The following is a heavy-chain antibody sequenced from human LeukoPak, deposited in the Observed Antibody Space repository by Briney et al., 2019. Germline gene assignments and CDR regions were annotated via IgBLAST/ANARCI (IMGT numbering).Heavy chain of an antibody. CDR2: MNPNSGNT. V-gene: IGHV1-8*03. D-gene: IGHD2-15*01. CDR3: ARGPARYCSGGSCRKPNWFDP. Sequence: ASVKVSCKAFGYTFTSYDINWVRQATGQGLEWMGWMNPNSGNTGYAQKFQGRVTITRNTSISTAYMELSSLRSEDTAVYYCARGPARYCSGGSCRKPNWFDPWGQGTLVTVSS. J-gene: IGHJ5*02. CDR1: GYTFTSYD.